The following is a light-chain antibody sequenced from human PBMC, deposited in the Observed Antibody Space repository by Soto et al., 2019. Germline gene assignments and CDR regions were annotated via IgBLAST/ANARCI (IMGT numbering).Light chain of an antibody. CDR1: QSVYSY. V-gene: IGKV3-11*01. J-gene: IGKJ5*01. CDR2: DAS. Sequence: EIVLTQSPATRSLSPGERATLSSRASQSVYSYLAWYQQKPGQAPRLLIYDASNRATGIPARFRGSGSGTDFPLTISSLEPEDFAVYYCQQRSNWPITFRQGTRLEIK. CDR3: QQRSNWPIT.